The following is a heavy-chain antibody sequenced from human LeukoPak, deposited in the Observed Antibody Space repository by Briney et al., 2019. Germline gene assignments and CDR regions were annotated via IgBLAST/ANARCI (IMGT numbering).Heavy chain of an antibody. CDR1: GGSFSGYY. CDR2: IYTSGST. D-gene: IGHD3-22*01. V-gene: IGHV4-59*10. Sequence: PSETLSLTCAVYGGSFSGYYWSWIRQPAGKGLEWIGRIYTSGSTNYNPSLKSRVTISVDTSKNQFSLKLSSVTAADTAVYYCARVFRDYYDSSGYYYEGYYYYMDVWGKGTTVTISS. J-gene: IGHJ6*03. CDR3: ARVFRDYYDSSGYYYEGYYYYMDV.